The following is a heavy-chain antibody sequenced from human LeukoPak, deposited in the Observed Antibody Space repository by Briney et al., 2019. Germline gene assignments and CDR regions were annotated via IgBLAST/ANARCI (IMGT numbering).Heavy chain of an antibody. CDR3: ARGRPHGNDY. CDR1: GFTFDEYA. J-gene: IGHJ4*02. CDR2: IASDGSST. V-gene: IGHV3-74*01. D-gene: IGHD4-23*01. Sequence: PGGSLRLSCAASGFTFDEYAMHWVRQAPGKGLVWVSRIASDGSSTTYADSVKGRFSISRDNAKNTLYLQMNSLRVEDTAVYYCARGRPHGNDYWGQGTLVTVSS.